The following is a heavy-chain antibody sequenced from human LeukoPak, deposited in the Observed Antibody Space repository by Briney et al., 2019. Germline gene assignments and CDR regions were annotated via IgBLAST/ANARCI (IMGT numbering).Heavy chain of an antibody. D-gene: IGHD6-19*01. CDR1: GFTFSSYW. J-gene: IGHJ1*01. Sequence: GGSLRLSCAASGFTFSSYWMHWVRQAPGKGLVWVSRINSDGSSTSYADSVKGRFTISRDNAKNTLYLQMNSLRAEDTAVYYCARGEYSSGWYSSEYFQHWGQGTLVPVSS. CDR3: ARGEYSSGWYSSEYFQH. CDR2: INSDGSST. V-gene: IGHV3-74*01.